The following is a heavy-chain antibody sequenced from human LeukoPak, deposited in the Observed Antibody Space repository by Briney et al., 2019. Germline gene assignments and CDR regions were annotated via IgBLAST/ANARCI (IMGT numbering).Heavy chain of an antibody. D-gene: IGHD3-22*01. V-gene: IGHV3-23*01. J-gene: IGHJ5*02. CDR3: AIRYYYDSSGYL. CDR2: ISGSGDNT. Sequence: PGGSLRLSCAASGFTFSSYAMSWVRQAPGKGLEWVSGISGSGDNTYYADSVKGRFTISRDNSKNTLYLQMNSLRAEDTAVYYCAIRYYYDSSGYLWGQGTLVTVSS. CDR1: GFTFSSYA.